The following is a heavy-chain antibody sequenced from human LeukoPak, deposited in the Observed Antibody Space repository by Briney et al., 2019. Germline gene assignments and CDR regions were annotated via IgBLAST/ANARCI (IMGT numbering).Heavy chain of an antibody. CDR2: IWYDGSNK. Sequence: GGSLRLSCAASGFTFCSYGMHWVREAPGKGLEWVAVIWYDGSNKYYVDSVKGRFTISRDNSKNTMYLQMNSLRAEDTAVYYCARDLNTYYYGRDLNWFDPWGQGTLVTVSS. D-gene: IGHD3-10*02. V-gene: IGHV3-33*01. CDR1: GFTFCSYG. CDR3: ARDLNTYYYGRDLNWFDP. J-gene: IGHJ5*02.